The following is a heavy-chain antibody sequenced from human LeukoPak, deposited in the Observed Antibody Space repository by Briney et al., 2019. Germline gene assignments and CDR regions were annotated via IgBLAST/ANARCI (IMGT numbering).Heavy chain of an antibody. CDR2: IGGIGDNT. Sequence: GGSLRLSCAASGFTFSSDAMSWVHQVPGKGLEWVSTIGGIGDNTHYADSVKGRFTISRDSSRNTLYLQMNTLRVEDTAIYYCAKTPTFYYVLTGYSNDYWGQGTLVTVSS. CDR1: GFTFSSDA. CDR3: AKTPTFYYVLTGYSNDY. J-gene: IGHJ4*02. V-gene: IGHV3-23*01. D-gene: IGHD3-9*01.